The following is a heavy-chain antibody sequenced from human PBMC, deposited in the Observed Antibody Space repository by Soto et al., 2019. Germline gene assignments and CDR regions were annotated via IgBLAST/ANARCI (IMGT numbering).Heavy chain of an antibody. Sequence: GSLRLSCAASGFTFSGYNMNWIRQAPGKGLEWVSYISSSGDTIYYADSVKVRFTISRDNTKNSLYLQMNSLRAEDTAVYYCAKDGGQWVQGYFDYWGQGALVTVSS. CDR1: GFTFSGYN. V-gene: IGHV3-11*01. CDR3: AKDGGQWVQGYFDY. J-gene: IGHJ4*02. CDR2: ISSSGDTI. D-gene: IGHD6-19*01.